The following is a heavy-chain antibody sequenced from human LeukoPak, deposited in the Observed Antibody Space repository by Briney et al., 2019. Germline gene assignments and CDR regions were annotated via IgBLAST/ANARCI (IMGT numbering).Heavy chain of an antibody. CDR2: IYPGDSDT. Sequence: HGESLKISCKGSGYRFTSYWIGWVRQMPGKGLEWMGIIYPGDSDTRYSPSLQGQVTISADKSISTACLQWSSLKASDTAMYYCARRLRYCSGGSCYSQAFDIWGQGTMVTVSS. J-gene: IGHJ3*02. D-gene: IGHD2-15*01. CDR3: ARRLRYCSGGSCYSQAFDI. CDR1: GYRFTSYW. V-gene: IGHV5-51*01.